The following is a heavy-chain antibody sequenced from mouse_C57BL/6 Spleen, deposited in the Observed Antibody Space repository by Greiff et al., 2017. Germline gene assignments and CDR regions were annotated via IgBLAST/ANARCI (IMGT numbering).Heavy chain of an antibody. J-gene: IGHJ1*03. CDR3: ARPGDYDVWYFDV. Sequence: EVMLVESGGGLVKPGGSLKLSCAASGFTFSDYGMHWVRQAPEKGLEWVAYISSGSRTIYYADTVKGRFTISRDNAKNTLFLQMTSLRSEDTAMYYGARPGDYDVWYFDVWGTGTTVTVSS. CDR1: GFTFSDYG. CDR2: ISSGSRTI. V-gene: IGHV5-17*01. D-gene: IGHD2-4*01.